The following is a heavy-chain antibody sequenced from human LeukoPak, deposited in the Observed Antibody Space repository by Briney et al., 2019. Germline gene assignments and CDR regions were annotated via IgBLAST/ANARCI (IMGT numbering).Heavy chain of an antibody. D-gene: IGHD3-16*01. J-gene: IGHJ5*02. CDR1: GLTFRNYA. CDR2: ICANDGNT. V-gene: IGHV3-23*01. CDR3: AKGDGGLDP. Sequence: GGSLRLSCAASGLTFRNYAMSWVRQAPGKGLEWVSVICANDGNTYYADAVKGRFTISRDNSKNTLYLQMNSLRAEDTAVYYCAKGDGGLDPWGQGTLVTVSS.